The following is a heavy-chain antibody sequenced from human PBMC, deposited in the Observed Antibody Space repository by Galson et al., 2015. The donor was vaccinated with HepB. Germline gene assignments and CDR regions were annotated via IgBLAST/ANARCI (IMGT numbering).Heavy chain of an antibody. V-gene: IGHV1-69*13. CDR3: ARDSSGWYGKGYYYYYMGV. CDR2: IIPIFGTA. CDR1: GGTFSSYA. Sequence: SVKVSCKASGGTFSSYAINWVRQAPGQGLEWMGGIIPIFGTANYAQKFQGRVTITADESTSTAYMELSSLRSEDTAVYYCARDSSGWYGKGYYYYYMGVWGKGTTVTVSS. D-gene: IGHD6-19*01. J-gene: IGHJ6*03.